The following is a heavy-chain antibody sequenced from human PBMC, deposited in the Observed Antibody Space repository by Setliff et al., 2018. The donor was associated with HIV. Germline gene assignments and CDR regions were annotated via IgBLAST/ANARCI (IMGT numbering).Heavy chain of an antibody. J-gene: IGHJ4*02. CDR2: ISGSGGST. CDR1: GFTFSSYV. V-gene: IGHV3-23*01. Sequence: PGGSLRLPCAASGFTFSSYVMSWVRQAPGKGLEWVSGISGSGGSTYYADSVKGRFTISRDNSKNKVYLQMNNLRAEDTAVYYCATDSSGYYLGGFDYWGQGTLVTVSS. D-gene: IGHD3-22*01. CDR3: ATDSSGYYLGGFDY.